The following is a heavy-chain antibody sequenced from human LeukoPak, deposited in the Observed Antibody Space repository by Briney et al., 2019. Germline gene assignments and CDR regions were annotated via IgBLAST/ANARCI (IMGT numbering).Heavy chain of an antibody. CDR1: GFTFTSSA. CDR2: IVVGSGNT. Sequence: GASVKVSCKASGFTFTSSAMQWVRQARGQRLEWIGWIVVGSGNTNYAQKFQERVTITRDMSTSTAYMELSSLTSEDTAVYYCAAVSNPDYYYMDVWGKGTTVTVSS. D-gene: IGHD1-14*01. J-gene: IGHJ6*03. V-gene: IGHV1-58*02. CDR3: AAVSNPDYYYMDV.